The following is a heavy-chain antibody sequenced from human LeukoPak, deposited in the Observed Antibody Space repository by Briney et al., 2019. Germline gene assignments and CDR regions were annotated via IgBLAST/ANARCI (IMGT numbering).Heavy chain of an antibody. CDR2: INHSGST. J-gene: IGHJ6*03. V-gene: IGHV4-34*01. Sequence: SETLSLTCAVYGGSFSGYYWSWIRQPPGKGLEWIGEINHSGSTNYNPSLKSRVTISVDTSKNQFSLKLSSVTAADTAVYYCARAVGGFYYYYMDVWGKGTTVTVSS. CDR1: GGSFSGYY. D-gene: IGHD1-26*01. CDR3: ARAVGGFYYYYMDV.